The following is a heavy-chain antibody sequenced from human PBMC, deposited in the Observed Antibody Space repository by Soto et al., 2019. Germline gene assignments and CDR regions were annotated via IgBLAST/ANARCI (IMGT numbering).Heavy chain of an antibody. V-gene: IGHV3-53*01. J-gene: IGHJ4*02. Sequence: EVQLVESGGGLIQPGGSLRLSCAVSGFTVSNNYMSWVRQAPGKGLEGVSVIYSGGYTAYGDSVKGRFTISRDNSKNTTYPQRNRLGPGDTAVFYCAGDPGGGGYWGQGTLVTVSS. CDR2: IYSGGYT. CDR1: GFTVSNNY. D-gene: IGHD3-10*01. CDR3: AGDPGGGGY.